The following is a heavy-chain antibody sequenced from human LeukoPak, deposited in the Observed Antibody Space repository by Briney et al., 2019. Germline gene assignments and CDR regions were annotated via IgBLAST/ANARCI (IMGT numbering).Heavy chain of an antibody. D-gene: IGHD3-10*01. CDR2: IIPIFGTA. V-gene: IGHV1-69*13. J-gene: IGHJ6*02. CDR3: ARDLLLWFGDLYGMDV. Sequence: SVKVSCKASGGTFSSYAISWVRQAPGQGLEWMGGIIPIFGTANYAQKFQGRVTITADESTSTAYMELSSLRSEDTAVYYCARDLLLWFGDLYGMDVWGQGTTVTVSS. CDR1: GGTFSSYA.